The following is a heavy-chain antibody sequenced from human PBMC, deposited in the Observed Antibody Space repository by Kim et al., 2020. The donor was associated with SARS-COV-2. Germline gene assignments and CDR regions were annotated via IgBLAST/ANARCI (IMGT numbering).Heavy chain of an antibody. CDR3: ATPEGSGYPFDY. Sequence: INAQKYQGRVTMTEETSTDTAYMELSSLRSEDTAVYYCATPEGSGYPFDYWGQGTLVTVSS. V-gene: IGHV1-24*01. D-gene: IGHD3-22*01. J-gene: IGHJ4*02.